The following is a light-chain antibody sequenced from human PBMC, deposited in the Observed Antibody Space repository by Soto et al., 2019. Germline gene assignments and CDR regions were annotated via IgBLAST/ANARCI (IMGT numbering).Light chain of an antibody. Sequence: EIVMKQSPATLSVSPGERATLSCRASQSVSSSYLAWYQQKPGQTPRLLIYDTSTRATGVPTRFSGSRSGAEFTLTINSLQSEDFAVYYCQQHSHWPPWTFGRGTKVDNK. V-gene: IGKV3-15*01. CDR2: DTS. CDR3: QQHSHWPPWT. CDR1: QSVSSSY. J-gene: IGKJ1*01.